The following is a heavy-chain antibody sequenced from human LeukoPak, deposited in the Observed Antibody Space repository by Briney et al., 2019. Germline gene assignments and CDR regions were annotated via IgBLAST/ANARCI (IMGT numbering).Heavy chain of an antibody. CDR3: ARCPPDSSGYYYYYYYMDV. J-gene: IGHJ6*03. V-gene: IGHV3-20*04. D-gene: IGHD3-22*01. CDR1: GFTFDDYG. CDR2: INWNGGST. Sequence: GGSLRLSCAASGFTFDDYGMSWVRQAPGKGLEWVSGINWNGGSTGYADSVKGRFTISRDNAKNSLYLQMNSLRAEDTAVYYCARCPPDSSGYYYYYYYMDVWGKGTTVTISS.